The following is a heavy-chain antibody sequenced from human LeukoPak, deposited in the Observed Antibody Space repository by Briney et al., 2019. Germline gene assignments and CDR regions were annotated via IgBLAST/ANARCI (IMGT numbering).Heavy chain of an antibody. Sequence: GASVKVSCKASGYTFTGYYMHWVRQAPGQGLEWMGWINPNSGGTNYAQKFQGRVTMTRDTSISTAYMELSRLRSDDTAVYYCAPGGSVWGEGYYFDYWGQGTLVTVSS. J-gene: IGHJ4*02. CDR3: APGGSVWGEGYYFDY. CDR2: INPNSGGT. D-gene: IGHD5/OR15-5a*01. CDR1: GYTFTGYY. V-gene: IGHV1-2*02.